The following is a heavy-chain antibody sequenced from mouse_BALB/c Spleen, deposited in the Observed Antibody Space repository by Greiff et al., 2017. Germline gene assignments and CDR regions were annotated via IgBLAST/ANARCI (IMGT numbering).Heavy chain of an antibody. Sequence: EVHLVESGGGLVQPGGSRKLSCAASGFTFSSFGMHWVRQAPEKGLEWVAYISSGSSTIYYADTVKGRFTISRDNPKNTLFLQMTSLRSEDTAMYYCARSGYYGSSYCFDYWGQGTTLTVSS. CDR2: ISSGSSTI. J-gene: IGHJ2*01. V-gene: IGHV5-17*02. D-gene: IGHD1-1*01. CDR1: GFTFSSFG. CDR3: ARSGYYGSSYCFDY.